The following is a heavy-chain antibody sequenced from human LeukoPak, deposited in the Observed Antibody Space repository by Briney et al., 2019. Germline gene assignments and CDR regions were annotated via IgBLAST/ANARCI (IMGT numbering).Heavy chain of an antibody. V-gene: IGHV1-2*02. CDR3: ARDRGYNTTYYFDY. CDR1: GYTFTGYY. J-gene: IGHJ4*02. Sequence: GASVKVSCKASGYTFTGYYMHWVRQAPGQGLEWMGWINPNGGGTNYAQKFQGRVTMTRDTSISTAYMELSRLRSDDTAVYYCARDRGYNTTYYFDYWGQGTLVTVSS. CDR2: INPNGGGT. D-gene: IGHD5-24*01.